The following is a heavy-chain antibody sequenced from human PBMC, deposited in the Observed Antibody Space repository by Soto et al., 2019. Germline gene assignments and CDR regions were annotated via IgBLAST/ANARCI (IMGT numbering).Heavy chain of an antibody. CDR1: GGSFSGYY. D-gene: IGHD3-9*01. J-gene: IGHJ2*01. CDR2: IHDRGSI. Sequence: QVQLQQWGAGPLRPLETLSLTCGVSGGSFSGYYWAWIRQSPGKGLEWIGEIHDRGSINYNPSLKIRVSISVDTSKNHYSLNLRSVTAADTAVYYCARESHDILTGPPWVWYFDLWGRGTLVTVSS. V-gene: IGHV4-34*01. CDR3: ARESHDILTGPPWVWYFDL.